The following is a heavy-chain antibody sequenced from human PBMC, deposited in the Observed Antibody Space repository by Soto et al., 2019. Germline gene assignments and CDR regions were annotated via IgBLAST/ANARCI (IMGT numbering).Heavy chain of an antibody. D-gene: IGHD2-15*01. CDR1: GFTFTSSA. CDR2: IVVGSGNT. CDR3: AAEGRCSGGSCYDGMDV. J-gene: IGHJ6*02. Sequence: QMQLVQSGPEVKKPGTSVKVSCKASGFTFTSSAVQWVRQARGQRLEWIGWIVVGSGNTNYAQKFQERVTITRDMSTSTAYMELSSLRSEDTAVYYCAAEGRCSGGSCYDGMDVWGQGTTVTVSS. V-gene: IGHV1-58*01.